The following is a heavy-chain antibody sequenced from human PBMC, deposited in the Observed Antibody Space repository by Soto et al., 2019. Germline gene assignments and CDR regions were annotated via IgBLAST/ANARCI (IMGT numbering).Heavy chain of an antibody. D-gene: IGHD2-21*01. Sequence: GGSLRLSCSASGSTFSSNWMHWVRRVPGRGLVWVSRINTDGSETTYEDSVEGRFTISRDNAKNMLYLQMNSLRAEDTAVYYCARDGEGFWGQGTLVTVSS. V-gene: IGHV3-74*03. J-gene: IGHJ4*02. CDR1: GSTFSSNW. CDR3: ARDGEGF. CDR2: INTDGSET.